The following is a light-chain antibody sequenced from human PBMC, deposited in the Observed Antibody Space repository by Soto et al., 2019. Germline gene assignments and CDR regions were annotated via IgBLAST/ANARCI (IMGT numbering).Light chain of an antibody. CDR2: DAS. CDR1: QSVTSY. J-gene: IGKJ5*01. CDR3: QQYGSSPPLT. V-gene: IGKV3-20*01. Sequence: EIVLTQSPDTLSLSPGERATLSCRASQSVTSYLAWYQQKPGQAPRLLIYDASNRATGIPDRFSGSGSGTDFTLTISRLEPEDFAVYYCQQYGSSPPLTFGQGTRLEI.